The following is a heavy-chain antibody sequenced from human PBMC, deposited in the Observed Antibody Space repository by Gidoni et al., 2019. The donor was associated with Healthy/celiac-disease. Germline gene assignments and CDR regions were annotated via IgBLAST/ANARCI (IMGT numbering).Heavy chain of an antibody. Sequence: EVQLLESGGGLVQPGGSLRLSCAASGFTFSSYAMSWVRQAPGKGLELVSAISGSGGSTYYADSVKGRFTISRDNSKNTLYLQMNSLRAEDTAVYYCAKSRSNYYYDSSGYTYFDYWGQGTLVTVSS. CDR3: AKSRSNYYYDSSGYTYFDY. D-gene: IGHD3-22*01. J-gene: IGHJ4*02. V-gene: IGHV3-23*01. CDR1: GFTFSSYA. CDR2: ISGSGGST.